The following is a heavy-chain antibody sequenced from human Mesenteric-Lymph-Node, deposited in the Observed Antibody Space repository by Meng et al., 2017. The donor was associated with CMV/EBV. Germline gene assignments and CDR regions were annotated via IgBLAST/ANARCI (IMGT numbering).Heavy chain of an antibody. J-gene: IGHJ4*02. CDR2: INHSGST. V-gene: IGHV4-34*01. D-gene: IGHD3-9*01. Sequence: QGQLDQWGAGRLKPSETLSVTCAVYGGSFSGYYWNWIRQSPEKGLEWIGEINHSGSTTYNPSFTSRIIISVDTSTNQISLNMSSVTAADTAVYYCARGSSYDILTGYFDYWGQGALVTVSS. CDR3: ARGSSYDILTGYFDY. CDR1: GGSFSGYY.